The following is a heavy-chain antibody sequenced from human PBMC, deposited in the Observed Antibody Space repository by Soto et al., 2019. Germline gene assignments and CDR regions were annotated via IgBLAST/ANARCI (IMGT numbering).Heavy chain of an antibody. J-gene: IGHJ6*02. CDR2: IYYSGST. D-gene: IGHD6-6*01. Sequence: SETLSLTCTVSGGSISSSSYYWGWIRQPPGKGLEWIGSIYYSGSTYYNPSLKSRVTISVDTSKNQFSLKLSSVTAADTAVYYCARQELVRHYYYDMDVWGQGTTVTVSS. CDR3: ARQELVRHYYYDMDV. CDR1: GGSISSSSYY. V-gene: IGHV4-39*01.